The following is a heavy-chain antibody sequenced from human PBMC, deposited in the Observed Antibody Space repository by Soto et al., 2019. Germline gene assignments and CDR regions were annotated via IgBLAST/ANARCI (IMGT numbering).Heavy chain of an antibody. CDR1: GGSISSYY. CDR2: IYYSGST. CDR3: ARHRCDGYNPYYFDY. V-gene: IGHV4-59*08. Sequence: SETLSLTCTVSGGSISSYYWSWIRQPPGKGLEWIGYIYYSGSTNYNPSLKSRVTISVDTSKNQFSLKLSSVTAADTAVYYCARHRCDGYNPYYFDYWGQGTLVTVSS. J-gene: IGHJ4*02. D-gene: IGHD6-25*01.